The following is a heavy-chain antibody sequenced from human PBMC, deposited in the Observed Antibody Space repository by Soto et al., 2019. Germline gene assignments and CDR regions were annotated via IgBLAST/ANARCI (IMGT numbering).Heavy chain of an antibody. J-gene: IGHJ5*02. CDR2: ISEDAGTK. V-gene: IGHV3-30-3*01. CDR1: GFTFSSFA. Sequence: QVQLVESGGGVVQPGTSLRLSCAASGFTFSSFAMHWARQTPGKGLEWVAVISEDAGTKYYADSVKGRFTVSRDNSKNTLYLQMNSLRAEDTAMYYCATAGDYYGSGSLDPWGQGTLVTVSS. CDR3: ATAGDYYGSGSLDP. D-gene: IGHD3-10*01.